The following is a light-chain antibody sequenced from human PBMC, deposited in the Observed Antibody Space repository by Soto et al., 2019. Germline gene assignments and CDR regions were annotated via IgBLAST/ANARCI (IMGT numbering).Light chain of an antibody. CDR3: QQSYSPPPIT. Sequence: DIQMTQSPSSLSASVRDRVTITCRASQSISSYLNWYQQKPGKAPKLLIYAASSLQSGVPSRFSGSGSGTDFTLTSSSLQPEDSAIYYCQQSYSPPPITFGQGTRLEIK. CDR2: AAS. J-gene: IGKJ5*01. CDR1: QSISSY. V-gene: IGKV1-39*01.